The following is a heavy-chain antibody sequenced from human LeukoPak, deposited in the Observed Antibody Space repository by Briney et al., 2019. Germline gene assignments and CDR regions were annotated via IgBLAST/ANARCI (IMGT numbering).Heavy chain of an antibody. Sequence: GGSLRLSCAASGFTFSSYSMNWVRQAPGKGLEWDSSISSSSSCIYYADSVKGRFTISRDNAKNSLYLQMNSLRAEDTAVYYCARDYEGVFDYWGQGTLVTVSS. CDR3: ARDYEGVFDY. CDR1: GFTFSSYS. CDR2: ISSSSSCI. D-gene: IGHD5-12*01. V-gene: IGHV3-21*01. J-gene: IGHJ4*02.